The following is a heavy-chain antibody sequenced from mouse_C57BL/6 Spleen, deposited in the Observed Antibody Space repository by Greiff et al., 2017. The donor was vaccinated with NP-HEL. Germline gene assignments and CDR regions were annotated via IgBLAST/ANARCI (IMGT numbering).Heavy chain of an antibody. CDR3: AREGFYDGYPYYFDY. J-gene: IGHJ2*01. V-gene: IGHV1-53*01. CDR1: GYTFTSYW. D-gene: IGHD2-3*01. CDR2: INPSNGGT. Sequence: VQLQQPGTELVKPGASVKLSCKASGYTFTSYWMHWVKQRPGQGLECIGNINPSNGGTNYNEKFKSKATLTVDKSSSTAYMQLSSLTSEDSAVYYCAREGFYDGYPYYFDYWGQGTTLTVSS.